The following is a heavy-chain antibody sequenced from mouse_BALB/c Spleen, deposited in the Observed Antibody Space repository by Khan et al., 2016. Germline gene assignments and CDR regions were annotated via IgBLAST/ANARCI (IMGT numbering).Heavy chain of an antibody. Sequence: EVELVESGGGLVKPGGSLKLSCAASGFTFSDYYTYWVRQPSEKRLEWVATISDGGSYPYYPDTVKGRFTISRANAKNNMSLQMRSLKSEGTAMYYCTRGSGWYFDVGGAGTTVTVSS. CDR1: GFTFSDYY. CDR3: TRGSGWYFDV. V-gene: IGHV5-4*02. CDR2: ISDGGSYP. J-gene: IGHJ1*01.